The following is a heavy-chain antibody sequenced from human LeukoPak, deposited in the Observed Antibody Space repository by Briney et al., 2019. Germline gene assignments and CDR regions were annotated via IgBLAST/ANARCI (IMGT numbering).Heavy chain of an antibody. CDR3: ARDGSWGWAQYDH. V-gene: IGHV3-23*01. CDR2: ITYNGDDR. CDR1: GFTFSSYA. J-gene: IGHJ4*02. D-gene: IGHD5-24*01. Sequence: LTGGSLRLSCAVSGFTFSSYAMGWVRQAPGKGLEWVAGITYNGDDRNYADSVKGRFTISRDNSKSTLDLQMNSLRAEDTALYYCARDGSWGWAQYDHWGQGILVTVSS.